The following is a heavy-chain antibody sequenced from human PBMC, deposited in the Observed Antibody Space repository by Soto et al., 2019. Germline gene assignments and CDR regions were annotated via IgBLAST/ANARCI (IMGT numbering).Heavy chain of an antibody. D-gene: IGHD2-8*01. V-gene: IGHV3-48*02. CDR2: ISSSSSTI. Sequence: GGSLRLSCAASGFTFSSYNMNWVRQAPGKGLEWVSYISSSSSTIYYADSVKGRFTISRDNAKNSLFLQMNSLRDEDTAVYYCARDDCSNGVCPFYSYYYGMDVWGQGTTVTVSS. CDR1: GFTFSSYN. J-gene: IGHJ6*02. CDR3: ARDDCSNGVCPFYSYYYGMDV.